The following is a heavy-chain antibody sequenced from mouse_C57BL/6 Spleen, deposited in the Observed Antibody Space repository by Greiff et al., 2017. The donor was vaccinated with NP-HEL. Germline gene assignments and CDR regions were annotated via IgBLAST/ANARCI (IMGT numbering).Heavy chain of an antibody. Sequence: VQLQQPGAELVKPGASVKLSCKASGYTFTSYWMQWVKQRPGQGLEWIGEIDPSDSYTNYNQKFKGKATLTVDTSSSTAYMQLSSLTSEDSAVYYCARQDDGYFDVWGTGTTVTVSS. V-gene: IGHV1-50*01. CDR3: ARQDDGYFDV. CDR2: IDPSDSYT. CDR1: GYTFTSYW. D-gene: IGHD2-12*01. J-gene: IGHJ1*03.